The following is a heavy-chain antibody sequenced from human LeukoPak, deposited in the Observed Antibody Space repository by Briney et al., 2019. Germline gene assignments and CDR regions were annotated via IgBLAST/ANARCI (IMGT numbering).Heavy chain of an antibody. V-gene: IGHV4-39*01. D-gene: IGHD3-16*01. J-gene: IGHJ4*02. Sequence: SSKTLSLTCSVSGDSITNTNYYWAWVRQPPGKGLEWIGTVYYTGATFYKPSLKSRVTVSADTSRNQFSLNLRSVTAADAAVYYCATICRYSGDAAYYFDDWGQGTLVTVSS. CDR1: GDSITNTNYY. CDR3: ATICRYSGDAAYYFDD. CDR2: VYYTGAT.